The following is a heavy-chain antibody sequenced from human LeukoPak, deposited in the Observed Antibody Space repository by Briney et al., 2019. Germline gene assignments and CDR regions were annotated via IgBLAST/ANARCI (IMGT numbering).Heavy chain of an antibody. CDR3: ATIRTAARMLDWFDP. CDR1: GHTLTELS. D-gene: IGHD6-6*01. CDR2: FDPEDGET. J-gene: IGHJ5*02. Sequence: GASVKVSCKVSGHTLTELSMHWVRQAPGKGLEWMGGFDPEDGETIYAQKFQGRVTMTEDTSTDTAYMELSSLRSEDTAVYYCATIRTAARMLDWFDPWGQGTLVTVSS. V-gene: IGHV1-24*01.